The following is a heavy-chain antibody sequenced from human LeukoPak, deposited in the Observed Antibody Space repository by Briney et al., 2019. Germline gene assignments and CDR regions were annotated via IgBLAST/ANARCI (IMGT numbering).Heavy chain of an antibody. D-gene: IGHD3-22*01. CDR1: GGSFSGYY. CDR2: IYYSGST. Sequence: PSETLSLTCAVYGGSFSGYYWGWIRQPPGKGLEWIGSIYYSGSTYYNPSLKSRVTISVDTSKNQFSLKLSSVTAADTAVYYCARRRYYDSSGYYGDFDYWGQGTLVTVSS. CDR3: ARRRYYDSSGYYGDFDY. V-gene: IGHV4-39*01. J-gene: IGHJ4*02.